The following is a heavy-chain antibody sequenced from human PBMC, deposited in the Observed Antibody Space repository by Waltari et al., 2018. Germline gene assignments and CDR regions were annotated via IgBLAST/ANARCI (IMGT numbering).Heavy chain of an antibody. J-gene: IGHJ3*02. CDR2: IYYSGST. D-gene: IGHD5-12*01. Sequence: QVQLQESGPGLVKPSETLSLTCTVPGGSISSYYWRWIRQPPGKGLEWIGYIYYSGSTNYNPALKSRVTISVDTSKNQFSLKLSSVTAADTAVYYCARARAKDAFDIWGQGTMVTVSS. V-gene: IGHV4-59*01. CDR1: GGSISSYY. CDR3: ARARAKDAFDI.